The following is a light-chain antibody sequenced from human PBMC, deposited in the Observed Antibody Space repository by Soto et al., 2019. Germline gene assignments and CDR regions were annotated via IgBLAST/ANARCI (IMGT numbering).Light chain of an antibody. CDR3: SSYTSSTSL. CDR2: DVS. CDR1: NSDVGGDNH. V-gene: IGLV2-14*03. Sequence: QSALTQPASVYGSLGQSITISCTGTNSDVGGDNHVSWYQQHPDKAPKLIIYDVSNRPSGVSNRFSGSKSGNTASLTISGLQTEDEAHYYCSSYTSSTSLFGGGTKLTVL. J-gene: IGLJ2*01.